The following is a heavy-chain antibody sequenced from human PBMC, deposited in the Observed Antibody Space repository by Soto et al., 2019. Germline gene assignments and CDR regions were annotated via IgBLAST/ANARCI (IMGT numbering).Heavy chain of an antibody. CDR1: GYTFTSYG. CDR2: ITVNSGNT. D-gene: IGHD6-19*01. CDR3: GRGLGGGWYYFDY. V-gene: IGHV1-18*01. Sequence: QVQLVQSGVEVKKPGASVKVSCKASGYTFTSYGIGWVRQAPGQGLEWMGWITVNSGNTNYPQKLQGRVTMTTDTSTSTAYMELRSLTSDDPAVYYCGRGLGGGWYYFDYWGQGTLVTVSS. J-gene: IGHJ4*02.